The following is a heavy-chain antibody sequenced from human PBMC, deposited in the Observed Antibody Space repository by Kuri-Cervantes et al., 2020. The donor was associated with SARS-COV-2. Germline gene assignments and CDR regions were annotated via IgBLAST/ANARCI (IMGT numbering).Heavy chain of an antibody. Sequence: ETLSLTCAACGFTFSSYDMHWVRQATGKGLEWVSAIGTAGDTYYPGSVKGQFTISRENAKNSLYLQMNSLRAGDTAVYYCARDPIYDYVWGSYRDDAFDIWGQGTMVTVSS. CDR2: IGTAGDT. CDR1: GFTFSSYD. V-gene: IGHV3-13*03. D-gene: IGHD3-16*01. J-gene: IGHJ3*02. CDR3: ARDPIYDYVWGSYRDDAFDI.